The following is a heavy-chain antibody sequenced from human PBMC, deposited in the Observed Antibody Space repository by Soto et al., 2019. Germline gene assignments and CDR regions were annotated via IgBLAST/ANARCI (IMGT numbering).Heavy chain of an antibody. J-gene: IGHJ5*02. CDR3: TKDGVRSSSWYWGCFDP. D-gene: IGHD6-13*01. V-gene: IGHV3-9*01. Sequence: EVQLVESGGGVVQPGRTLRLSCVPSGFRFDDYAMHWVRQVPGKGLERVAGVNWNSENIGYAASVKGRFTISRDNAGSSLYLQMNSLRPEYTAVYYCTKDGVRSSSWYWGCFDPWGQGTLVSFSS. CDR1: GFRFDDYA. CDR2: VNWNSENI.